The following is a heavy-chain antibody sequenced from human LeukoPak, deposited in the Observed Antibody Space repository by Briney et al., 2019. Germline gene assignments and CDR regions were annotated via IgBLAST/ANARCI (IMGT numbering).Heavy chain of an antibody. V-gene: IGHV1-69*06. CDR1: GGTFSSYA. CDR3: ARDHDYEGWFDP. J-gene: IGHJ5*02. D-gene: IGHD4-17*01. CDR2: IIPIFGTA. Sequence: SVKVSCKASGGTFSSYAISWVRQAPGQGLEWMGGIIPIFGTANYAQKFQGRVTITADKSTSTACMELSSLRSEDTAVYYCARDHDYEGWFDPWGQGTLVTVSS.